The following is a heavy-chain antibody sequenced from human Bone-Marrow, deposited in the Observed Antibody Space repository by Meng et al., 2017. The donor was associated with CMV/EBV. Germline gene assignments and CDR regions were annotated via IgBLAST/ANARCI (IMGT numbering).Heavy chain of an antibody. CDR1: YIFTDYY. V-gene: IGHV1-2*02. CDR2: INPNSGGT. CDR3: AREGGYSSLGYYGMDV. D-gene: IGHD3-10*01. Sequence: YIFTDYYMYWVRQAPGQGLEWMGWINPNSGGTNFAQKFQGRVTMTRDTSISTAYMELSRLRSDDTAVYYCAREGGYSSLGYYGMDVWGQGTTVTVSS. J-gene: IGHJ6*02.